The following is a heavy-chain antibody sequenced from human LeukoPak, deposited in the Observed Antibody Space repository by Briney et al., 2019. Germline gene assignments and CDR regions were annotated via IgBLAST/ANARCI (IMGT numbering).Heavy chain of an antibody. CDR2: ISGSRNIM. J-gene: IGHJ4*02. V-gene: IGHV3-11*04. CDR3: AREGGEWELLRTFDY. CDR1: GFTFSDYY. D-gene: IGHD1-26*01. Sequence: PGGSLRLSCAASGFTFSDYYMSWIRQAPGKGLEWVSYISGSRNIMYYADSVKGRFTISRDNAKNSLYLQMNSLRAEDTAVYYCAREGGEWELLRTFDYWGQGTLVTVSS.